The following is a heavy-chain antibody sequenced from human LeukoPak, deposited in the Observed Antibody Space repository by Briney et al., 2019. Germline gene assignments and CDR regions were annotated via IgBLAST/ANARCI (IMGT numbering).Heavy chain of an antibody. CDR1: GYTFTGYY. CDR3: TRGDH. Sequence: ASVKVSCKASGYTFTGYYMHWVRQAPGQGLEWMAWLNTHSGNTGYAQKFQGRVTLTRNTSISTAYMELSSLRSGDTAMYYCTRGDHWSQGTLVTVSS. CDR2: LNTHSGNT. V-gene: IGHV1-8*02. J-gene: IGHJ4*02.